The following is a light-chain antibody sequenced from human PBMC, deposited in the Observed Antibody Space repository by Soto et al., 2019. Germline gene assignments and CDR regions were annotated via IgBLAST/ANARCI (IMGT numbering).Light chain of an antibody. J-gene: IGKJ1*01. V-gene: IGKV1-5*01. Sequence: DIQMTQSPSTLSASVGDRVTITCRASQSISSWLAWYQQKQGKAPKLLIYDASSLERRVPSRFSGSGSGTEFTLTISSLQPDDFATYYCQQYNSYPWTFGQGTKVEIK. CDR1: QSISSW. CDR2: DAS. CDR3: QQYNSYPWT.